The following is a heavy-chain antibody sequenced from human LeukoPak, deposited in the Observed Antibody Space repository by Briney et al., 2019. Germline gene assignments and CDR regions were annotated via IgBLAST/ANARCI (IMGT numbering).Heavy chain of an antibody. J-gene: IGHJ3*02. CDR2: IWYDGSNK. V-gene: IGHV3-33*01. CDR1: GFTFSSYG. Sequence: GGSLRLSCAASGFTFSSYGMHWVRQAPGKGLEWVAVIWYDGSNKYYADSVKGRFTISRDNSKNTLYLQMNSLRAEDTAVYYCARDRQPHSHAFDIWGQGTMVTVSS. CDR3: ARDRQPHSHAFDI. D-gene: IGHD6-6*01.